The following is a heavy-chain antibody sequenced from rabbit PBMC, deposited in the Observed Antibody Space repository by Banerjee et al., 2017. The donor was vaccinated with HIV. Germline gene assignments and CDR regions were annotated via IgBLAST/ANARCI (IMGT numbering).Heavy chain of an antibody. D-gene: IGHD4-1*01. Sequence: QSLEESGGDLVKPGASLTLTCKASGFSFSSDYDMCWVRQAPGKGLEWIACIYAGSSGSTYYANWAKGRFTISKTSSTTVTLQMASLTAADTASYFCARDLAGVIGWNFNLWGQGTLVTVS. CDR2: IYAGSSGST. V-gene: IGHV1S40*01. J-gene: IGHJ4*01. CDR3: ARDLAGVIGWNFNL. CDR1: GFSFSSDYD.